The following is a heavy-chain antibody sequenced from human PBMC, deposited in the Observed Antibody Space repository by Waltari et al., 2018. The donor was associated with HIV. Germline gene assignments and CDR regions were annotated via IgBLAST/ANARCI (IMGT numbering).Heavy chain of an antibody. D-gene: IGHD6-19*01. Sequence: QVHLEQWGTGLLRPSETLSLTCAVYGGSFSGYYWPWIRQSPGGGLEWIGEVNHVGRTNYSPSLKGRVTVSVDTSKNQFSLTMRSVTAADTAVYYCARDSAPGLAVDDDDGEFFYYGLDVWGQGTTVTVSS. CDR3: ARDSAPGLAVDDDDGEFFYYGLDV. J-gene: IGHJ6*01. CDR1: GGSFSGYY. V-gene: IGHV4-34*01. CDR2: VNHVGRT.